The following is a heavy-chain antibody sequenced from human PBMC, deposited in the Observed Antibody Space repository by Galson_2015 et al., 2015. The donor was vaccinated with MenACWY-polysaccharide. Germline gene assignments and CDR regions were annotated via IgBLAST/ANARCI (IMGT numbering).Heavy chain of an antibody. V-gene: IGHV4-59*01. CDR2: IYYSGST. CDR3: ARDRSKINAFDI. CDR1: GGSISSYY. D-gene: IGHD3-10*01. J-gene: IGHJ3*02. Sequence: ETLSLTCTVSGGSISSYYWSWIRQPPGKGLEWVGYIYYSGSTNYNPSLKSRVTISVDTSKNQFSLKLSSVTAADTAVYYCARDRSKINAFDIWGQGTMVTVSS.